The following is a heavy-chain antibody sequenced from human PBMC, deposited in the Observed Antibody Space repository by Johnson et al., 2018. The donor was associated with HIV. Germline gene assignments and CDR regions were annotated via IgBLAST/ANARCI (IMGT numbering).Heavy chain of an antibody. CDR3: ARGPILEWLSGDGFDM. D-gene: IGHD3-3*01. CDR1: GFTFSSYA. V-gene: IGHV3-30-3*01. Sequence: QMQLVESGGGVVQPGRSLRLSCAASGFTFSSYAMHWVRQAPGKGLEWVAVISYDGSNKYYADSVKGRFTISRDNSKNTLYLQMTSLRAEETAVYYCARGPILEWLSGDGFDMWGQGTKVTV. J-gene: IGHJ3*02. CDR2: ISYDGSNK.